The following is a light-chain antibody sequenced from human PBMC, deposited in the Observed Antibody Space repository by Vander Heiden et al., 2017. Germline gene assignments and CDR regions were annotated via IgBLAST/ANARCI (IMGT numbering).Light chain of an antibody. CDR2: GTS. CDR3: QQAYSFPPT. CDR1: QTVSSR. J-gene: IGKJ4*01. Sequence: DIQITHSPSSVSASVGDTVTIACRASQTVSSRVAWYQLRPGEAPKFLIYGTSILERGVPSRFSGSGSGTHFSLTINNLQPEDFAIYYCQQAYSFPPTFGGGTKVEIK. V-gene: IGKV1D-12*01.